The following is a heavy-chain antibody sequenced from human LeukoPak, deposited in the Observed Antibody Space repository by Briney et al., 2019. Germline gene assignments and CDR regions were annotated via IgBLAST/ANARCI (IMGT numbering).Heavy chain of an antibody. V-gene: IGHV4-39*01. Sequence: SETLSLTCTVSGGSICSSSYYWGWIRQPPGKGLDWIGSIYYSGSTYYNPSLKSRVTISVDTSKNQFSLKLSSVTAADTAVYYCASRKDSSGYSQYFDYWGQGTLVTVSS. J-gene: IGHJ4*02. CDR1: GGSICSSSYY. CDR2: IYYSGST. CDR3: ASRKDSSGYSQYFDY. D-gene: IGHD3-22*01.